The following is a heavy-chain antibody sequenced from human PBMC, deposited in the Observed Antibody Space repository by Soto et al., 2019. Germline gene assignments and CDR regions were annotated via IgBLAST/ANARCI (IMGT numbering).Heavy chain of an antibody. J-gene: IGHJ4*02. CDR3: ARESEDLTSNFDY. CDR1: GFTFTRYS. Sequence: PGGSLRLSCAASGFTFTRYSMNWVRQAPGKGLEWVSSISSTTNYIYYADSMKGRFTVSRDNAKNSVYLEMNSLSAEDTAVYYCARESEDLTSNFDYWGQGTLVTVSS. V-gene: IGHV3-21*01. CDR2: ISSTTNYI.